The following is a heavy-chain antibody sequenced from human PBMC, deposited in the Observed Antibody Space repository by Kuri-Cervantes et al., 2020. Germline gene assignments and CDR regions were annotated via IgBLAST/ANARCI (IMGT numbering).Heavy chain of an antibody. V-gene: IGHV3-30*18. Sequence: GESLKISCAASGFTFSSYGMHWVRQAPGKGLEWVAVISYDGSNKYYADSVKGRFTISRDNSKNTLYLQMNSLRAEDTAVYYCAKTDDYDFWSGYYSYYHYGMDVWGQGTTVTVSS. D-gene: IGHD3-3*01. CDR3: AKTDDYDFWSGYYSYYHYGMDV. CDR1: GFTFSSYG. J-gene: IGHJ6*02. CDR2: ISYDGSNK.